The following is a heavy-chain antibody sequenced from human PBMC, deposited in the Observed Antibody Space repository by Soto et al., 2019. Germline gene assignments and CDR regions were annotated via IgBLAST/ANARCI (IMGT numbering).Heavy chain of an antibody. Sequence: QVQLVQSGAEVKKPGSSVKVSCKASGGTFSSYAISWVRQAPGQGLVWMGGIIHISGTANYAQKFQGRGTMTADKSTSTAYMERRCVRSENTAVYYCESTTIRLAARRYYYGMDVWGQGTTVTVSS. CDR1: GGTFSSYA. D-gene: IGHD6-6*01. J-gene: IGHJ6*02. CDR3: ESTTIRLAARRYYYGMDV. CDR2: IIHISGTA. V-gene: IGHV1-69*06.